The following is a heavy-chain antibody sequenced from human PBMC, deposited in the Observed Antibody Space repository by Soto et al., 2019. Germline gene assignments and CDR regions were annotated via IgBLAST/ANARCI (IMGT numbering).Heavy chain of an antibody. CDR1: GGTFSSYA. V-gene: IGHV1-69*01. Sequence: QVQLVQSGAEVKKPGSSVKVSCKASGGTFSSYAISWVRQAPGQGLEWMGGSIPIFGTANYAQKFQGRVTITADESTSTAYMGLSSLRSEDTAVYYCARAGYYDSSGYYWDYYYGMDVWGQGTTVTVSS. CDR2: SIPIFGTA. CDR3: ARAGYYDSSGYYWDYYYGMDV. D-gene: IGHD3-22*01. J-gene: IGHJ6*02.